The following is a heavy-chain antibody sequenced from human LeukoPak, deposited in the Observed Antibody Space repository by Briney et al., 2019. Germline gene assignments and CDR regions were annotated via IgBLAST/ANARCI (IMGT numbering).Heavy chain of an antibody. D-gene: IGHD5-12*01. CDR2: IYADGRT. V-gene: IGHV3-66*01. CDR1: GFTFSSYA. J-gene: IGHJ3*02. Sequence: GGSLRLSCAASGFTFSSYAMSWVRQAPGKGLEWVSVIYADGRTYYADSVKDRFTISRDISKNTVYIHVNSLRAEDTAVYYCVRDGYNSGAFDIWGQGTMVTVSS. CDR3: VRDGYNSGAFDI.